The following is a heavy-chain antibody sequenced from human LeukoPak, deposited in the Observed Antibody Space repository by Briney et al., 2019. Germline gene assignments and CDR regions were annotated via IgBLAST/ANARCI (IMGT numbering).Heavy chain of an antibody. D-gene: IGHD6-13*01. V-gene: IGHV3-30*02. CDR2: IRYDGSNK. J-gene: IGHJ4*02. Sequence: GGSLRLSCAASGFTFSSYGMHWVRQAPGKGLEWVAFIRYDGSNKYYADSVKGRFTISRDNSKNTLYPQMNSLRAEDTAVYYCAKEGIAAAGYFDYWGQGTLVTVSS. CDR1: GFTFSSYG. CDR3: AKEGIAAAGYFDY.